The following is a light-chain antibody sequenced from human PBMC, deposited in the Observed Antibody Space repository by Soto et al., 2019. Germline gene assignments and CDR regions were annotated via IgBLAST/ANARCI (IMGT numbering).Light chain of an antibody. Sequence: DIQMTQSPSTLSASVGDRVTITCRASQSINSWLAWHQQKPGKAPKLLIYKSSSLESEVPSRFSGSGSGTEFTLTISSLQPDDFATYYCQQYNTYPLTFGGGTKVEIK. CDR2: KSS. CDR3: QQYNTYPLT. J-gene: IGKJ4*01. V-gene: IGKV1-5*03. CDR1: QSINSW.